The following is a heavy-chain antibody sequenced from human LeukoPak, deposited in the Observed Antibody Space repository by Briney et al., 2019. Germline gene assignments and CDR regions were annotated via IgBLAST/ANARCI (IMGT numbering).Heavy chain of an antibody. D-gene: IGHD6-19*01. CDR1: GYTFTGYY. V-gene: IGHV1-2*02. CDR3: ARTRGIAVAIDY. Sequence: ASVKVSCKASGYTFTGYYMHWVRQAPGQGLEWMGWINPNSGGTNYAQKFQGRVTMTRDTSISTAYMELSRLRPDDTAVYYCARTRGIAVAIDYWGQGTLVTVSS. J-gene: IGHJ4*02. CDR2: INPNSGGT.